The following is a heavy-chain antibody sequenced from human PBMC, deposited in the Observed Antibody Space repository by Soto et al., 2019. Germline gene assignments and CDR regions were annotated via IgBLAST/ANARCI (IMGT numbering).Heavy chain of an antibody. J-gene: IGHJ6*03. CDR3: ARESGGATATLDYSYFYMDV. Sequence: QVQLVQSGAEVREPGASVTVSCRASGDRFTDYYMHWVRQAPGQGLEWMGWINPNRSVTKYAQQFQGWDTMNRDTSLRTVYMQLSRLGFDDKAIYYCARESGGATATLDYSYFYMDVWGTGTTVNVSS. CDR1: GDRFTDYY. D-gene: IGHD5-12*01. V-gene: IGHV1-2*04. CDR2: INPNRSVT.